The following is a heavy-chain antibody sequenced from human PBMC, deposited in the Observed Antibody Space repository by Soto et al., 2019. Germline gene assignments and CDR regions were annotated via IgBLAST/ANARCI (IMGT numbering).Heavy chain of an antibody. CDR1: GYTFTSYG. D-gene: IGHD3-22*01. CDR3: ARFLRITMIVVDTNWFDP. Sequence: AASVKVSCKASGYTFTSYGISWVRQAPGQGLEWMGWISAYNGNTNYAQKLQGRVTMTTDTSTSTAYMELRSLRSDDTAVYYCARFLRITMIVVDTNWFDPWGQGTLVTVSS. V-gene: IGHV1-18*04. CDR2: ISAYNGNT. J-gene: IGHJ5*02.